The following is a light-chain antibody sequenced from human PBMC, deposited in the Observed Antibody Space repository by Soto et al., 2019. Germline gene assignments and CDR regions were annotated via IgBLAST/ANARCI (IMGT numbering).Light chain of an antibody. CDR1: QSISTY. V-gene: IGKV1-39*01. J-gene: IGKJ1*01. CDR2: AAY. Sequence: DIQMTQSPSSLSASVGDTVTITCRASQSISTYLTWYQQKPGKAPNLLIYAAYSLHSGVPSRFSGSGSGTDFTLTISSLQPEDFAAYYCLQDYNYPWTFGQGTKVDIK. CDR3: LQDYNYPWT.